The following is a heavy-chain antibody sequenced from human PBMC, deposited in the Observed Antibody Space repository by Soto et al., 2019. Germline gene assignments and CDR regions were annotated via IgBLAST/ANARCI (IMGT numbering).Heavy chain of an antibody. J-gene: IGHJ5*02. D-gene: IGHD3-22*01. CDR1: GFTFSSYS. CDR2: FRTSGDGGTT. V-gene: IGHV3-23*01. CDR3: AKDVDFSGYYYAARWFDP. Sequence: PWGSLRLSCAASGFTFSSYSMSWVRQAPGKGLEWVSGFRTSGDGGTTYYADSVKGRFTISRDNSKNTLYLQMNSLRAEDTAVYYCAKDVDFSGYYYAARWFDPWGQGTLVTVSS.